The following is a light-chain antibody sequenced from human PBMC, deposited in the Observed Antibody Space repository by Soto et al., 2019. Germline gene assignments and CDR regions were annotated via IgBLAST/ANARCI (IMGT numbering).Light chain of an antibody. J-gene: IGLJ1*01. CDR3: STYASSSTRA. CDR1: SSAVGGYNY. Sequence: QSALTQPASVSGSPGQSITISCTGTSSAVGGYNYVSWYQHHPGKAPELMIFEVSNRPSGVSHRFSGSKSGNTASLTISGLQPEDEGDYDFSTYASSSTRAFGTGTKLTV. CDR2: EVS. V-gene: IGLV2-14*01.